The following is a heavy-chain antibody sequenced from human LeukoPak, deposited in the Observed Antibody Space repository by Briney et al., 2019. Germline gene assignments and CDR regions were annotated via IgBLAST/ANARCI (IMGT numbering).Heavy chain of an antibody. D-gene: IGHD3-22*01. J-gene: IGHJ4*02. CDR2: ITSSSSFI. CDR1: GFTFSSYS. Sequence: GGSLRLSCAASGFTFSSYSMNWVRQAPGKGLEWVSSITSSSSFIYYADSVKGRFTISRDNAKNSLYLHMNSLRAEDTALYYCAREPYYDSSGYSPDYWGQGTLVTVSS. V-gene: IGHV3-21*01. CDR3: AREPYYDSSGYSPDY.